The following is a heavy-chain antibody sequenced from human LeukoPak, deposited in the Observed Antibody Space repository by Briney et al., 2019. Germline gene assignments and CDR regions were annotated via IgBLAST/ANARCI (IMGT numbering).Heavy chain of an antibody. V-gene: IGHV3-21*01. CDR2: ISSRSSYI. Sequence: GGSLRLSCAASGFTFSSYSMNWVRQAPGKGLEWVSSISSRSSYIYYADSVKGRFTISRDNAKKSLYLQMNSLRAEDTAIYYCARVEATVTSNVFDYWGQGPLVTVSS. CDR1: GFTFSSYS. CDR3: ARVEATVTSNVFDY. D-gene: IGHD4-17*01. J-gene: IGHJ4*02.